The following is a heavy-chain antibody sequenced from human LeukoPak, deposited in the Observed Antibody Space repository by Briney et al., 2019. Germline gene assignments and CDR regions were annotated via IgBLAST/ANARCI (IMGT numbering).Heavy chain of an antibody. D-gene: IGHD1-26*01. CDR1: GFTFSSYS. Sequence: GGSLRLSCAASGFTFSSYSMNWVRQAPGKGLEWVSSISSSSSYIYYADSVKGRFTISRDNAKNSLYLQMNSLRAEDTAVYYCARDYTAEVGATNFDYWGQGTLVTVSS. V-gene: IGHV3-21*01. CDR2: ISSSSSYI. J-gene: IGHJ4*02. CDR3: ARDYTAEVGATNFDY.